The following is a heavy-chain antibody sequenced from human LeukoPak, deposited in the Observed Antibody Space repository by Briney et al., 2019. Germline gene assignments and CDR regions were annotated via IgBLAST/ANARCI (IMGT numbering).Heavy chain of an antibody. CDR3: ARAWYYDSSGSLDYFDY. Sequence: SVKVSCKASGGTFSSYAISWVRQAPGQGLEWMGGIIPIFGTANYAQKFQGRVTITADESTSTAYMELSSLRSEDTAVYYCARAWYYDSSGSLDYFDYWGQGTLVTISS. J-gene: IGHJ4*02. CDR1: GGTFSSYA. V-gene: IGHV1-69*13. D-gene: IGHD3-22*01. CDR2: IIPIFGTA.